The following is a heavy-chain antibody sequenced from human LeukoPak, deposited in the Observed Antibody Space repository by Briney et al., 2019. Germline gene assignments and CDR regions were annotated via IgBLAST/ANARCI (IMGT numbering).Heavy chain of an antibody. V-gene: IGHV3-30*02. J-gene: IGHJ4*02. D-gene: IGHD3-22*01. CDR1: GFTFRSYG. Sequence: GGSLRLSCAESGFTFRSYGMHWVRQAPSKGLEWVAFIRYDRNNKYYVDSVKGRFTISRDNSKNTLFLQMNSLRAEDTAVYYCAKVGLNYYDSSGYIDYWGQGTLVTVSS. CDR3: AKVGLNYYDSSGYIDY. CDR2: IRYDRNNK.